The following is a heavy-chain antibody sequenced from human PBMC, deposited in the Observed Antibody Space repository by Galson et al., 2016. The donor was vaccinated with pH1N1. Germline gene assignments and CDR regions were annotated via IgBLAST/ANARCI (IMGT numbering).Heavy chain of an antibody. D-gene: IGHD3-22*01. CDR2: IYPGDSDT. J-gene: IGHJ2*01. Sequence: QSGAEVKKPGESLKISCKGSGYSFTSYWIGWVRQMPGIGLEWMGIIYPGDSDTRYSPSFQGQVTISADKSTSTAYLQWSSLKASDTAIYYCARYAVTYYYDSSGYPDWYFDLWGRGTLVTVSS. CDR3: ARYAVTYYYDSSGYPDWYFDL. V-gene: IGHV5-51*03. CDR1: GYSFTSYW.